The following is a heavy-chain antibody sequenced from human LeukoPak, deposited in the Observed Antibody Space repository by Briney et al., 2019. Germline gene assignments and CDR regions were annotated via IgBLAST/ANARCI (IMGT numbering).Heavy chain of an antibody. D-gene: IGHD4-11*01. CDR2: ISYSGSA. Sequence: SETLSLTCNVSGDSITSSYYWGWIRQPPGKGLEWIGSISYSGSAYYNPSLKSRLTISVDTSKNHFSLILDSVTAADTAVYFCARHPDYSRFDPWGLGTLVTVSS. CDR1: GDSITSSYY. CDR3: ARHPDYSRFDP. V-gene: IGHV4-39*02. J-gene: IGHJ5*02.